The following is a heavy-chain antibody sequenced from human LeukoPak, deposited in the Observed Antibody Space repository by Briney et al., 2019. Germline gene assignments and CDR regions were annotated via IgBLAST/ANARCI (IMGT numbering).Heavy chain of an antibody. D-gene: IGHD6-19*01. J-gene: IGHJ4*02. Sequence: PGGSLRLSCAASGVTVSSNYMSWVRQAPGKALEWGSVIYSGGSTYYADSVKGRFTISRDNSKNTLYLQMNSLRAEDTAVYYCARDSLAQWLVQGSDYWGQGTLVTVSS. CDR2: IYSGGST. V-gene: IGHV3-66*02. CDR3: ARDSLAQWLVQGSDY. CDR1: GVTVSSNY.